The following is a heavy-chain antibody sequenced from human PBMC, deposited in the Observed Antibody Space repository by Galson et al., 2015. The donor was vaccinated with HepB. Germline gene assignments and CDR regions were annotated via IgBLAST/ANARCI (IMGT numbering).Heavy chain of an antibody. V-gene: IGHV1-2*02. J-gene: IGHJ4*02. CDR1: GYTFTGYY. CDR2: INPNSGGT. Sequence: QSGAEVKKPGESLKISCKASGYTFTGYYMHWVRQAPGQGLEWMGWINPNSGGTNYAQKFQGRVTMTRDTSVSTAYMELSRLRSDDTAVYYCARDLSTGIAVAGDFDYWGQGTLVTVSS. CDR3: ARDLSTGIAVAGDFDY. D-gene: IGHD6-19*01.